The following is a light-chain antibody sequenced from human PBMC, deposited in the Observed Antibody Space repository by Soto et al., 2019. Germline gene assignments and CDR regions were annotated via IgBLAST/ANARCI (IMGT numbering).Light chain of an antibody. CDR3: QSYDSSLSADYV. V-gene: IGLV1-40*01. Sequence: QSVLTQPPSVSGAPGQRVTISCTGSSSNIGAGYDVQWYQQLPGTAPKLLIYGNSNRPSGVPDRFSDSKSGTSASLAITGLQAEDEADYYCQSYDSSLSADYVFGTGTKVTVL. CDR2: GNS. J-gene: IGLJ1*01. CDR1: SSNIGAGYD.